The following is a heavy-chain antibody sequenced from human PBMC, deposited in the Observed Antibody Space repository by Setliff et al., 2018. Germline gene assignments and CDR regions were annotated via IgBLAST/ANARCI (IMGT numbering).Heavy chain of an antibody. J-gene: IGHJ6*02. D-gene: IGHD5-18*01. CDR2: LHTSGST. CDR1: GGSFTNYY. V-gene: IGHV4-4*07. CDR3: ARDRTAYSYGLDV. Sequence: SETLSLTCTVYGGSFTNYYWGWIRQPAGKGLEWVGRLHTSGSTNYNPSLKTRVSMSVDTSKNQIALNLKSVTAADTAVYYCARDRTAYSYGLDVWGQGTTVTVSS.